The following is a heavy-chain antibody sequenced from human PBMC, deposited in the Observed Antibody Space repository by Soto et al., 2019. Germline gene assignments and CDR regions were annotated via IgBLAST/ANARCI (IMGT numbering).Heavy chain of an antibody. CDR2: IFSSGST. D-gene: IGHD5-12*01. CDR1: GGSINTFY. Sequence: QVRLQESGPGLLKPSETLSLTCTVSGGSINTFYWSWVRQPAGKGLEWIGRIFSSGSTSFNPALGSRVAMSVDTSKNLFSLILCSVTAADMAVYYCAREGSYSAYNFAHGIQLWSFDFWGQGALVTVSS. J-gene: IGHJ4*02. CDR3: AREGSYSAYNFAHGIQLWSFDF. V-gene: IGHV4-4*07.